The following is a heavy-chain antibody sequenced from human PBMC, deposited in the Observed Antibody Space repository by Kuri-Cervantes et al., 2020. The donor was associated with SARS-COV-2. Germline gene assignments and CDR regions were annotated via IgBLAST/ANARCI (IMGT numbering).Heavy chain of an antibody. CDR2: ISDSGSTV. CDR1: GFTFSSYE. V-gene: IGHV3-48*03. D-gene: IGHD6-19*01. CDR3: ARAGGGWYYVY. Sequence: GGSLRLSCAASGFTFSSYEMNWVRQAPGEGLGWISYISDSGSTVYYADSVKGRFTISRDNAWNSLYLEMNNLRAEDTAVYYCARAGGGWYYVYWGQGTLVTVSS. J-gene: IGHJ4*02.